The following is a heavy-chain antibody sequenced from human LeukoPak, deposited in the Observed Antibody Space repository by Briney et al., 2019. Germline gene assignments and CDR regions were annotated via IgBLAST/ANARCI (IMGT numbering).Heavy chain of an antibody. Sequence: PGGSLRLSXAASGFTFDDYGMSWVRQAPGKGLEWVSGINWNGGSTCYADSVKGRFTISRDNAKNSLYLQMNSLRAEDTALYYCARATYYYDSSGYLLYWGQGTLVTVSS. V-gene: IGHV3-20*04. D-gene: IGHD3-22*01. CDR3: ARATYYYDSSGYLLY. CDR1: GFTFDDYG. CDR2: INWNGGST. J-gene: IGHJ4*02.